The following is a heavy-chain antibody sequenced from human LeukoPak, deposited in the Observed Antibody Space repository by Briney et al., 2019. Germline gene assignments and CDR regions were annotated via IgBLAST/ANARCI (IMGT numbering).Heavy chain of an antibody. J-gene: IGHJ3*02. CDR3: ARTRGYEDAFDI. CDR1: GGSISSSNW. CDR2: IYHSGST. V-gene: IGHV4-4*02. Sequence: PSETLSLTCAVSGGSISSSNWWSWVRQPPGKGLEWIGEIYHSGSTNYNPSLKSRVTISVDKSKNQFSLKLGSVTAADTAVYYCARTRGYEDAFDIWGQGTMVTVSS. D-gene: IGHD5-12*01.